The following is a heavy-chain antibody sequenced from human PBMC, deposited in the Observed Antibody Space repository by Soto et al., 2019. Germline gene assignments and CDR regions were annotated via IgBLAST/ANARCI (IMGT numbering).Heavy chain of an antibody. CDR3: VKDEIINWYNAPFRY. Sequence: EVQLVESGGGLVQPGRSMRLSCAASGFTFDDYAMHWVRQVPGKGLEWVSGINWNSGSIGYGDSVKGRFAISRDNAKHSLHLQTHSLCAEDTACCYLVKDEIINWYNAPFRYWGQGTLVTVSS. CDR1: GFTFDDYA. D-gene: IGHD1-1*01. V-gene: IGHV3-9*01. J-gene: IGHJ1*01. CDR2: INWNSGSI.